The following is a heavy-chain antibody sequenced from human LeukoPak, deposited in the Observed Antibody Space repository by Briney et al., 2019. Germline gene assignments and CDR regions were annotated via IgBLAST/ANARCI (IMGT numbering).Heavy chain of an antibody. CDR2: ISGSGGST. V-gene: IGHV3-23*01. J-gene: IGHJ6*02. D-gene: IGHD3-10*01. Sequence: GGSLRLSCAASGFTFSSYAMSWVRQAPGKGLEWASAISGSGGSTYYADSVKGRFTISRDNSKNTLYLQMNSLRAEDTAVYYCAKLAMVRGVIKYYYYGMDVWGQGTTVTVSS. CDR3: AKLAMVRGVIKYYYYGMDV. CDR1: GFTFSSYA.